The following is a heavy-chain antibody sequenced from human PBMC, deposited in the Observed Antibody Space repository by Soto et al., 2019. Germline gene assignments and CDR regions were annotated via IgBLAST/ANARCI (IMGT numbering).Heavy chain of an antibody. V-gene: IGHV3-33*06. Sequence: PGGSLRLSCAASGFSFNNHAMHWVRQAPGKGLEWVALIYPDGRYGSYADPVKGRFTISRDSSTSTVFLQMNSLRVEDTAVYYCAKNLGLGYNSTFDYWGQGTLVPVSS. J-gene: IGHJ4*02. D-gene: IGHD1-1*01. CDR1: GFSFNNHA. CDR3: AKNLGLGYNSTFDY. CDR2: IYPDGRYG.